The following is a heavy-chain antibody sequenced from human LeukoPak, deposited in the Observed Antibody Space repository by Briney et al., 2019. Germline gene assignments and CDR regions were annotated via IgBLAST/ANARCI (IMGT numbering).Heavy chain of an antibody. V-gene: IGHV3-30*18. D-gene: IGHD2-21*02. CDR3: AKDSIVVVTLTYYFDY. J-gene: IGHJ4*02. CDR2: ISYDGSNK. Sequence: GGSLRLSCAASRFTFSSYSMNWVRQAPGKGLEWVAVISYDGSNKYYADSVKGRFTISRDNSKNTLYLQMNSLRAEETAVYYCAKDSIVVVTLTYYFDYWGQGTLVTVSS. CDR1: RFTFSSYS.